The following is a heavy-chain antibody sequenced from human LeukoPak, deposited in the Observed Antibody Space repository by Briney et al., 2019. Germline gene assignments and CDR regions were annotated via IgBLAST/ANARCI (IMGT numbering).Heavy chain of an antibody. J-gene: IGHJ4*02. D-gene: IGHD6-19*01. Sequence: ASVTVSCKASGYTFTGYYMHWVRQAPGQGLEWMGWINPNSGGTNYAQKFQGRVTMTRDTPISTAYMELSRLRSYDTAVYYCARGSSGWFDYWGQVTLVTVSS. CDR1: GYTFTGYY. V-gene: IGHV1-2*02. CDR2: INPNSGGT. CDR3: ARGSSGWFDY.